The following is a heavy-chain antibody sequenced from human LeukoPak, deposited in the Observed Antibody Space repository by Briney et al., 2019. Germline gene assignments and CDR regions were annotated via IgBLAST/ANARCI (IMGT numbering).Heavy chain of an antibody. CDR3: AYGQGELVSLDP. V-gene: IGHV4-34*01. Sequence: PSETLSLTCTVSGGSISSYYWSWIRQPPGKGLEWIGEINHSGNTNYNPSLKSRVTISEDTSKKQFSLKLTSVTAADTAVYYCAYGQGELVSLDPWAREPWSPSLQ. J-gene: IGHJ5*02. CDR1: GGSISSYY. D-gene: IGHD1-26*01. CDR2: INHSGNT.